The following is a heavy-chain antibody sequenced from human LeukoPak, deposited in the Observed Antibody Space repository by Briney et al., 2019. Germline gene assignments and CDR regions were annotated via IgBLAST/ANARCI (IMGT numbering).Heavy chain of an antibody. CDR1: GFTFSSYS. D-gene: IGHD6-19*01. J-gene: IGHJ4*02. CDR2: ISSSSSYI. V-gene: IGHV3-21*01. CDR3: ARGDGGWYYFDY. Sequence: SGGSLRLSCAASGFTFSSYSMNWVRQAPGKGLEWVSSISSSSSYIYYADSVKGRFTISRDNAKNSLYLQMNSLRAEDMAVYYCARGDGGWYYFDYWGQGTLVTVSS.